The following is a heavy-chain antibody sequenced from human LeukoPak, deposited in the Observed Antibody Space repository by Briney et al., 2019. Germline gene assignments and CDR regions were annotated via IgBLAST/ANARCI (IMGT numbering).Heavy chain of an antibody. CDR1: GFTFTSYG. CDR2: ISGSSGTI. Sequence: PGGSLRLSCAASGFTFTSYGMNWVRQAPGKGLEWVSYISGSSGTIYYSDSVKGRFTISRDNAKNSLYLQMNSLRAEDTAVYYCARDYKYSSGWWGSYWGQGTLVNDSS. CDR3: ARDYKYSSGWWGSY. J-gene: IGHJ4*02. D-gene: IGHD6-19*01. V-gene: IGHV3-48*04.